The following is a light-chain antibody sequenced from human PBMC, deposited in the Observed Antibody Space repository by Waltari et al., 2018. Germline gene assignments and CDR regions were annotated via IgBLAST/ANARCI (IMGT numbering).Light chain of an antibody. CDR3: LQSYRTPLT. Sequence: DIQMTPSPSSLSASVGDRVPIPCRASQNIRTFLNWYQHKPGKAPKLLVYGASNLEGGVPSRFSGSGSGTDVFLTISSLEPEDFAAYYCLQSYRTPLTFGAGPKVAIK. V-gene: IGKV1-39*01. CDR1: QNIRTF. CDR2: GAS. J-gene: IGKJ4*01.